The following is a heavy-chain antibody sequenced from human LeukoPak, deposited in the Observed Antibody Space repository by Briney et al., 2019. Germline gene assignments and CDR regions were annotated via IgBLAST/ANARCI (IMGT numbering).Heavy chain of an antibody. D-gene: IGHD6-13*01. CDR2: IYYSGST. V-gene: IGHV4-39*07. CDR1: GGSISSSSYY. Sequence: SQTPSLTCTVSGGSISSSSYYWGWIRQPPGKGLEWIGSIYYSGSTYYNPSLKSRVTISVDTSKIQFSLKLSSVPAADTAVYYCARVVQQLAYYYYMDVWGKGTTVTVSS. CDR3: ARVVQQLAYYYYMDV. J-gene: IGHJ6*03.